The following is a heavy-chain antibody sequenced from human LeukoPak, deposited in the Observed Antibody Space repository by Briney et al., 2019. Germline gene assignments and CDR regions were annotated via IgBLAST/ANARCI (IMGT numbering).Heavy chain of an antibody. CDR1: VFTINRLS. D-gene: IGHD1-26*01. CDR2: ISSISTII. Sequence: GGSLRLSCAASVFTINRLSMHEVRQAPGKGLEWVSYISSISTIIYYAGSVKGRFTISRDNAKNSLYLQMNSLRDEDTAVYYCARDLNSGAYAFDYWGQGTLVTVSS. V-gene: IGHV3-48*02. CDR3: ARDLNSGAYAFDY. J-gene: IGHJ4*02.